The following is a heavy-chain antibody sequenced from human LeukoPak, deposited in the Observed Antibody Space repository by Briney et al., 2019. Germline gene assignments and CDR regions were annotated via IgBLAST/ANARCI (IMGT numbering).Heavy chain of an antibody. J-gene: IGHJ4*02. CDR3: ARDRSYYYDSSGYCDY. Sequence: GGSLRLSCAASGFTFSSYSMNWVRQAPGKGLEWVSSISSSSSYIYYADSVKGRFTISRDNAKNSLYLQMNSLRAEDTAVYYCARDRSYYYDSSGYCDYWGQGTLVAVSS. D-gene: IGHD3-22*01. V-gene: IGHV3-21*01. CDR2: ISSSSSYI. CDR1: GFTFSSYS.